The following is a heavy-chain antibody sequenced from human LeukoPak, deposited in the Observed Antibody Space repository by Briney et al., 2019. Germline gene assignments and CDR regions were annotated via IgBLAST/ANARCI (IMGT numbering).Heavy chain of an antibody. CDR3: GRHAYGGSPPLS. CDR1: GFTFSSYW. Sequence: QPGGSLRLSCAVSGFTFSSYWMSWVRQAPGKGLEWVANIKQDGIEKYYVDSVEGRFTISRDNSKNTVYLHMNNLRAEDTALYYCGRHAYGGSPPLSWGQGALVTVSS. V-gene: IGHV3-7*03. CDR2: IKQDGIEK. D-gene: IGHD3-10*01. J-gene: IGHJ4*02.